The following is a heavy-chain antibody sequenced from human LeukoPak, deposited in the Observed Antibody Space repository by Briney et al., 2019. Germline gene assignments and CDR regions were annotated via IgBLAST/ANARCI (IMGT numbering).Heavy chain of an antibody. J-gene: IGHJ6*03. Sequence: SETLSLTCTVSGGSISSSSYYWGWIRQPPGKGLEWIGSIYYSGSTYYNPSLKSRVTISVDTSKNQFSLKLSSVTAADTAVYYCARVSGPYYYYMDVWGKGTTVTVSS. D-gene: IGHD6-19*01. V-gene: IGHV4-39*07. CDR2: IYYSGST. CDR1: GGSISSSSYY. CDR3: ARVSGPYYYYMDV.